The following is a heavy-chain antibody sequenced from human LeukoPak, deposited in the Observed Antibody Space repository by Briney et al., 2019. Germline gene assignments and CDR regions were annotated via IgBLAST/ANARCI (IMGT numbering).Heavy chain of an antibody. CDR3: ARGSDIAAAVKIYGSEF. CDR1: GFTFSNFW. V-gene: IGHV3-74*01. Sequence: GGSLRLSCEASGFTFSNFWMHWVRQVPGKGLLWVSRMNGDGSSTTYADPVKGRFTISRDNAKNTLYLQMNSLRVEDTAVYYCARGSDIAAAVKIYGSEFWGQGTLVTVSS. J-gene: IGHJ4*02. CDR2: MNGDGSST. D-gene: IGHD6-13*01.